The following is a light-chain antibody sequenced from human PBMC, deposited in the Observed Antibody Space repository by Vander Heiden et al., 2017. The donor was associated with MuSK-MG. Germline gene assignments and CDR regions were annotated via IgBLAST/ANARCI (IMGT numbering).Light chain of an antibody. V-gene: IGLV3-9*01. CDR3: QVWDSSNAAV. CDR2: RDS. CDR1: NIGSKN. Sequence: SYDLTPPLSVSVALGQTARITCGGNNIGSKNVHWYQQKPGQAPALVIYRDSNRAAGIPERFSGSNSGNTATLTISRAQAGDEADYYCQVWDSSNAAVFGGGTKLTVL. J-gene: IGLJ2*01.